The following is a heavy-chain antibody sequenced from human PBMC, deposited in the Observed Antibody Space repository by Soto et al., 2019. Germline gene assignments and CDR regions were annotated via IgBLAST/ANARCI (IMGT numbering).Heavy chain of an antibody. J-gene: IGHJ3*02. Sequence: QVQLVQSGAEVKKPGSSVKVSCKASGGTLSSYSISWVRQAPGQGLEWMGRIIPILDVPNYVQKFQGRVKFTADKSTNTAYMEVSSLRSEDTAVYYCAREVPHDYGDYVGTFDICGQGTMATVSS. D-gene: IGHD4-17*01. CDR1: GGTLSSYS. V-gene: IGHV1-69*08. CDR3: AREVPHDYGDYVGTFDI. CDR2: IIPILDVP.